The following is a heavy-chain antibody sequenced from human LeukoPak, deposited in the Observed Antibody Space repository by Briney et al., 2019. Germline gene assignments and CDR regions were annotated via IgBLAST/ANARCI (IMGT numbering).Heavy chain of an antibody. CDR2: INHSGST. CDR1: GGSFSGYY. J-gene: IGHJ6*02. V-gene: IGHV4-34*01. CDR3: ARGRNYYYYYYYGMDV. Sequence: SETLSLTCAVYGGSFSGYYWSWIRQPPGKGLEWIGEINHSGSTNYNPSLKSRVTISVDTSKNQFSLKLSSVTAAGTAAYYCARGRNYYYYYYYGMDVRGQGTTVTVSS. D-gene: IGHD1-1*01.